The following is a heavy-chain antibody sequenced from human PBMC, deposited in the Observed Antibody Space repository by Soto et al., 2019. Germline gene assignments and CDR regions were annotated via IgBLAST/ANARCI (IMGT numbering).Heavy chain of an antibody. J-gene: IGHJ4*02. V-gene: IGHV3-23*01. CDR2: IRGGGDRT. CDR1: GFTFGSHA. CDR3: ARDRGRYVDTDTLDY. D-gene: IGHD5-18*01. Sequence: EVQLLESGGGLVQPGGSLRLSCAASGFTFGSHAMSWVRQAPGKGLEWVSGIRGGGDRTHYSDSMKGRLTVSRDNSKSTLYLQMISLRVEDTAVYYCARDRGRYVDTDTLDYWGRGTLVTVSS.